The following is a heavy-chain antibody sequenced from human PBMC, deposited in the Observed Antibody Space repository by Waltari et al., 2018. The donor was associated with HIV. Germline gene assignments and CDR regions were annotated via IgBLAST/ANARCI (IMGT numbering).Heavy chain of an antibody. D-gene: IGHD3-10*01. CDR3: ARREATVVRGVYYYGMDV. CDR1: GFTFRSYW. J-gene: IGHJ6*02. Sequence: EVQLVESGGGLVQPGGSLRLSCAASGFTFRSYWMHWVRQAPGKGLVWVLRIHSDGSSTSYADFVKGRFTISRDNAKNTLYLQMNSLRAEDTAVYYCARREATVVRGVYYYGMDVWGQGTTVTVSS. V-gene: IGHV3-74*01. CDR2: IHSDGSST.